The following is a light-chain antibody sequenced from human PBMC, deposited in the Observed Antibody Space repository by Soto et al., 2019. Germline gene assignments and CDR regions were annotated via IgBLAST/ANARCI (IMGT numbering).Light chain of an antibody. J-gene: IGKJ1*01. CDR1: QTISGW. V-gene: IGKV1-5*01. Sequence: DIQMTQSPSTLSASVGDTVTITCRASQTISGWLAWYQQRPGKAPNLLIFDAYTLESGVPSRFSGSGSGTTFTLTISSLQSDDFATYYCLQYNGYYRTFGQGTKV. CDR2: DAY. CDR3: LQYNGYYRT.